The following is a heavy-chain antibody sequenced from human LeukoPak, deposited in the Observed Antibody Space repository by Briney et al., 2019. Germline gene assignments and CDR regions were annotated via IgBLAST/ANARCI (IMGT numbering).Heavy chain of an antibody. CDR1: GYTFTSHG. J-gene: IGHJ4*02. D-gene: IGHD3-22*01. CDR2: ISGYNGNT. CDR3: ARGDDSSGDLDY. V-gene: IGHV1-18*03. Sequence: ASVKVSCKASGYTFTSHGIGWVRQAPGQGLEWIGWISGYNGNTKYAQKVQGRVTMTTDTSTSTAYMELSSLRSEDMAVYYCARGDDSSGDLDYWGQGTLVTVSS.